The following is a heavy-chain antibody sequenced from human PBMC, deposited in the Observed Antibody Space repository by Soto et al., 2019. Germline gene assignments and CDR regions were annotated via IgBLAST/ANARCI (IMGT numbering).Heavy chain of an antibody. CDR3: ATNPRSSAWYKWFDP. CDR1: CGSISPYY. J-gene: IGHJ5*02. CDR2: IHYSGST. D-gene: IGHD6-19*01. V-gene: IGHV4-59*01. Sequence: SETLSLTCTVSCGSISPYYWSWIRQPPGKGLEWIGYIHYSGSTNYNPSLKSRVTISMDTSRNQFSLKLNSVTAADTAVYYCATNPRSSAWYKWFDPWGQGTLVTVSS.